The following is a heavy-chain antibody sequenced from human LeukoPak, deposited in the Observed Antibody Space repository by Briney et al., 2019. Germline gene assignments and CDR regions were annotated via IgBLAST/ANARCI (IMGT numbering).Heavy chain of an antibody. CDR1: GFTFSSYE. CDR3: ASSGWYTSFDY. CDR2: ISSSGSTI. D-gene: IGHD6-19*01. Sequence: GGSLRLSCAASGFTFSSYEMNWVRQAPGKGLEWVSYISSSGSTIYYADSVKGRFTISRDNAKNSLYLQMNSLRAEDTAVYYCASSGWYTSFDYWGQGTLVTVSS. J-gene: IGHJ4*02. V-gene: IGHV3-48*03.